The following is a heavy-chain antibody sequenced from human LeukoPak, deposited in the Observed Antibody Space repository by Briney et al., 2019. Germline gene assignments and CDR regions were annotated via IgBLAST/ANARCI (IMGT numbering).Heavy chain of an antibody. Sequence: SGFXXSXYGMHWVRQAPGKGLEWVAVIWYDGSNKYYADSVKGRFTISRDNSKNTLYLQMNSLRAEDTAVYYCARVDSSGIFDYWGQGTLVTVSS. CDR2: IWYDGSNK. CDR3: ARVDSSGIFDY. CDR1: GFXXSXYG. V-gene: IGHV3-33*01. D-gene: IGHD6-19*01. J-gene: IGHJ4*02.